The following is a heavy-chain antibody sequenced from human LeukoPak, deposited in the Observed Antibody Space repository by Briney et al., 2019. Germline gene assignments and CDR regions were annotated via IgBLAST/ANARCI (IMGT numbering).Heavy chain of an antibody. CDR2: IIPILGIA. Sequence: SVKVSCKASGGTFSSYAISWVRQAPGQGLEWMGRIIPILGIANYAQKFQGRVTITADKSTSTAYMELSSLRSEDTAVYYCARERGDTAMANFGYWGQGTLVTVSS. V-gene: IGHV1-69*04. D-gene: IGHD5-18*01. CDR3: ARERGDTAMANFGY. CDR1: GGTFSSYA. J-gene: IGHJ4*02.